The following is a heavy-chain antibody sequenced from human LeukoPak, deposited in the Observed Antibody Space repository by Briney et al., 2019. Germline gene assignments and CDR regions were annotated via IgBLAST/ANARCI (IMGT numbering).Heavy chain of an antibody. D-gene: IGHD3-22*01. CDR2: IYITGST. J-gene: IGHJ6*03. CDR3: ARLKYYDSTGYSPGYYMDV. CDR1: GGSIINYY. V-gene: IGHV4-4*07. Sequence: EASETLSLTCTVSGGSIINYYWSWIRQSAGTGLEWVGRIYITGSTNYNPSLQSRLSMSVDTSKNQFSLRLTSVSAADTAVYYCARLKYYDSTGYSPGYYMDVWGKGITVTVSS.